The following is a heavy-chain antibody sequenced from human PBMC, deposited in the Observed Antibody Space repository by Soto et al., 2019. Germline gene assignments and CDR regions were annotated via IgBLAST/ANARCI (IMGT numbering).Heavy chain of an antibody. D-gene: IGHD2-8*01. CDR3: GKDYCTKGVCYWDY. J-gene: IGHJ4*02. CDR1: GFTFSSYA. V-gene: IGHV3-23*01. CDR2: ISDRGAST. Sequence: EVQLLESGGGLVQPGGSLRLSCAASGFTFSSYAMSWVRQAPGKGLEWVSSISDRGASTYYADSVKGRSTISIDNSKSTLYLQMNSLRAEDTAVYYCGKDYCTKGVCYWDYWGQGTLVTVSS.